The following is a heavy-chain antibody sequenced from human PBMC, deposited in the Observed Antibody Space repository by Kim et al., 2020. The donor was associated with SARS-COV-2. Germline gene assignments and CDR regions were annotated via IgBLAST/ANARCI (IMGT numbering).Heavy chain of an antibody. D-gene: IGHD3-3*01. CDR3: ARVVGEYYDFWSGYYPGWFDP. CDR2: INPNSGGT. Sequence: ASVKVSCKASGYTFTGYYMHWVRQAPGQGLEWMGWINPNSGGTNYAQKFQGRVTMTRDTSISTAYMELSRLRSDDTAVYYCARVVGEYYDFWSGYYPGWFDPWGQGTLVTVSS. J-gene: IGHJ5*02. V-gene: IGHV1-2*02. CDR1: GYTFTGYY.